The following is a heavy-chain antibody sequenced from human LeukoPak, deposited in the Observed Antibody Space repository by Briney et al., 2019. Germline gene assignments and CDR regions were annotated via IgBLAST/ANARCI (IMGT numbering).Heavy chain of an antibody. V-gene: IGHV1-18*01. CDR2: ISAYNGNT. CDR3: ARDGGPGWVQFVVMELFDP. CDR1: GYTFTSYG. Sequence: GASVKVSCKASGYTFTSYGISWVRQAPGQGLEWMGWISAYNGNTNYAQKLQGRVTMTTDTSTSTAYMERRSLRSDDTAVYYCARDGGPGWVQFVVMELFDPWGQGTLVNVSS. J-gene: IGHJ5*02. D-gene: IGHD5-24*01.